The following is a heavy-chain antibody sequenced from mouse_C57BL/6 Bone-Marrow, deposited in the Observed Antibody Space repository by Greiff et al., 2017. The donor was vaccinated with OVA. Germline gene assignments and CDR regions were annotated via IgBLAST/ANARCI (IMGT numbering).Heavy chain of an antibody. D-gene: IGHD3-2*02. V-gene: IGHV1-66*01. J-gene: IGHJ4*01. CDR3: ARPAQATYYYAMDY. Sequence: VKLMESGPELVKPGASVKISCKASGYSFTSYYIHWVKQRPGQGLEWIGWIYPGSGNTKYNEKFKGKATLTADTSSSTAYMQLSSLTSEDSAVYYCARPAQATYYYAMDYWGQGTSVTVSS. CDR1: GYSFTSYY. CDR2: IYPGSGNT.